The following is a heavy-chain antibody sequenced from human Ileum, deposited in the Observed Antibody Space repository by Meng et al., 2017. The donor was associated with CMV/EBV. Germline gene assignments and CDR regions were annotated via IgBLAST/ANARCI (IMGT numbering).Heavy chain of an antibody. CDR3: ARRRNWFDS. Sequence: ASEKVSCKASGYPFTNYDIYWVRQATGQGPEWMGWVNPNSGKTGYAQKFQGRLIMSRNSSIDTAYMELSSLRSDDTAVYYCARRRNWFDSWGQGTLVTVSS. J-gene: IGHJ5*01. CDR1: GYPFTNYD. V-gene: IGHV1-8*01. CDR2: VNPNSGKT.